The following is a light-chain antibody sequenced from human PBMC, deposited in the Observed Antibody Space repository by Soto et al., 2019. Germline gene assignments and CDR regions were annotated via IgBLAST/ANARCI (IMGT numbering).Light chain of an antibody. J-gene: IGLJ1*01. CDR2: EVS. CDR1: SGDVGGYNY. Sequence: QSVLTQPASVSGSPGQSITISCTGTSGDVGGYNYVSWYQQHPGKAPKLMIYEVSNRPSGVSNRFSGSKSGNTASLTISGLQAEDEADYFCNSYTTRSTYVFGTGTKVTVL. V-gene: IGLV2-14*01. CDR3: NSYTTRSTYV.